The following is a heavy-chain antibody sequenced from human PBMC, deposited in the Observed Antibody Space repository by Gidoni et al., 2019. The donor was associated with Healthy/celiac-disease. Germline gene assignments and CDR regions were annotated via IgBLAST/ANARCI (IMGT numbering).Heavy chain of an antibody. D-gene: IGHD6-19*01. CDR2: ISSNGGST. J-gene: IGHJ4*02. V-gene: IGHV3-64D*06. Sequence: EVQLVESGGGLVQPGGSLRLSCSASGFTFSSYAMHWVRQAPGKGLEYVSAISSNGGSTYYADSVKGRFTISRDNSKNTLYLQMSSLRAEDTAVYYCVKGVEKQWLATFDYWGQGTLVTVSS. CDR3: VKGVEKQWLATFDY. CDR1: GFTFSSYA.